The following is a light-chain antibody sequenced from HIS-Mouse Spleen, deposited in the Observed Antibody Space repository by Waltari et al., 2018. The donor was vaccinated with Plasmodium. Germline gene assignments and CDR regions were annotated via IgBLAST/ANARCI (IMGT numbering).Light chain of an antibody. CDR2: EGS. V-gene: IGLV2-23*01. CDR1: RRSAGRSHL. Sequence: QSALTQPASVSGSPGQSITIPCTGTRRSAGRSHLFSRYQQHPGKAPKLSIYEGSKRPSGVSNRFPGSKSGNTASLTISGLQAEDEADYYCCSYAGSSTYVFGTGTKVTVL. CDR3: CSYAGSSTYV. J-gene: IGLJ1*01.